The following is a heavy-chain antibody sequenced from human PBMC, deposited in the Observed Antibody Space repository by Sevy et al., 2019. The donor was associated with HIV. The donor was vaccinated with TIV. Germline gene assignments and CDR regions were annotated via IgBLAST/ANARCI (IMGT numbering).Heavy chain of an antibody. CDR1: GGSISSSSYY. Sequence: SQTLSLTCTVSGGSISSSSYYWGWIRQPPGKGLESIGSIYYSGSTYYNPSLKSRVTISVDTSKNQFSLKLSSVTAADTAVYYCAREDYYDSSGYYYDYWGQGTLVTVSS. CDR2: IYYSGST. J-gene: IGHJ4*02. V-gene: IGHV4-39*02. CDR3: AREDYYDSSGYYYDY. D-gene: IGHD3-22*01.